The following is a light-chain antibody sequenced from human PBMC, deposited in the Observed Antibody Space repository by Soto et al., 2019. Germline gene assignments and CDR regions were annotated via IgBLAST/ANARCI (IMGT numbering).Light chain of an antibody. J-gene: IGKJ2*01. Sequence: EIVLTQSPGTLSLSPGERATLSCRASQSVSSSYLAWYQQKPGQAPRPLIYGASSRATGIPDRFSGSGSGTDFTLTISRLEPEDFAVYYCLQYGSSTYTFGKGTKLEIK. CDR3: LQYGSSTYT. CDR2: GAS. V-gene: IGKV3-20*01. CDR1: QSVSSSY.